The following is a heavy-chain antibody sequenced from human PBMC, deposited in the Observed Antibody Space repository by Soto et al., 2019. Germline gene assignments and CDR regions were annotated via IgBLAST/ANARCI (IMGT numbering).Heavy chain of an antibody. V-gene: IGHV5-51*01. J-gene: IGHJ6*02. D-gene: IGHD3-16*01. CDR1: GYNFTTSW. CDR3: ARHDGGRFYYYYGMDI. Sequence: LGESLKISCKGSGYNFTTSWIGWVRQIPGKGLEWMGIIYPHDSGTRYSPSFKGQVTISADKSINTAYLQWTSLKASDTAIYYCARHDGGRFYYYYGMDIWGQGTAVTVSS. CDR2: IYPHDSGT.